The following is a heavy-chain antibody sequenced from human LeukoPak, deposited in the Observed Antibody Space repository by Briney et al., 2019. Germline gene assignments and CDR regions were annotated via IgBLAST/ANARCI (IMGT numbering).Heavy chain of an antibody. CDR3: ARHGYSYGTDY. Sequence: PSETLSLTCTVSGGSFTSYYWSWIRQPPGKGLEWIGYIYYSGSTNYNPSLKSRVSMSVDTSKNQFSLKLSSVTAADTAVYYCARHGYSYGTDYWGQGTLVTVSS. J-gene: IGHJ4*02. CDR1: GGSFTSYY. CDR2: IYYSGST. V-gene: IGHV4-59*08. D-gene: IGHD5-18*01.